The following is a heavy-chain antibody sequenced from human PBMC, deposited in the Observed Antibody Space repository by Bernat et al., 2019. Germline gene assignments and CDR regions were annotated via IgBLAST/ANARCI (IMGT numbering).Heavy chain of an antibody. J-gene: IGHJ5*02. V-gene: IGHV4-34*01. CDR3: ARDIVVVPACYGFCDWFDP. CDR2: INHSGST. Sequence: QVQLQQWGAGLLKPSETLSLTCAVYGGSFSGYYWSWIHQPPGKGLEWIGEINHSGSTNYNPSLKSRVTISVDTSKNQFSLKLSSVTAADTAVYYCARDIVVVPACYGFCDWFDPWGQGTLVTVSS. CDR1: GGSFSGYY. D-gene: IGHD2-2*01.